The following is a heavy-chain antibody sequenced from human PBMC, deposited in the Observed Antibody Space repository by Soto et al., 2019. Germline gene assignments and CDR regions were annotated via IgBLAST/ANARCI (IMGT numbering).Heavy chain of an antibody. J-gene: IGHJ4*02. V-gene: IGHV1-46*03. CDR2: INPSGGST. CDR1: GYTFTSYY. CDR3: ARSLDIVATTLLYYFDY. Sequence: ASVKVSCKASGYTFTSYYMHWVRQAPGQGLEWMGIINPSGGSTSYAQKFQGRVTMTRDTSTSTVYMELSSLRSEDTAVYYCARSLDIVATTLLYYFDYWGQRTLVTGSS. D-gene: IGHD5-12*01.